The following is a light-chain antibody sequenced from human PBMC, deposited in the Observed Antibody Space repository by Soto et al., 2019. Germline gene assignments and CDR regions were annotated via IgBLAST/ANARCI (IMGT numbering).Light chain of an antibody. CDR3: QQYNTWPLT. V-gene: IGKV3-15*01. CDR1: QSVSSN. CDR2: DAS. J-gene: IGKJ3*01. Sequence: ETVMTQSPATLSVSPGDRPTLSCRASQSVSSNLAWYQQKPGKAPRLLIYDASTRASGIPARFSGSGSGTDFTLTISSLQPEDFAVYYCQQYNTWPLTFGGGTKVDIK.